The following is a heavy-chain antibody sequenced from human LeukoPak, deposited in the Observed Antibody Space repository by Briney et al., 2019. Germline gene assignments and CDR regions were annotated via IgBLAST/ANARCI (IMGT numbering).Heavy chain of an antibody. Sequence: GGSLRLSCAASGFTFSSYWMSWVRQAPGKGLEWVANIKQDGREKYYVDSVKGRFTISRDNAKNSLYLQMNSPRAEDTAVYYCARDLYYYDSSGYGGYYYYYGMDVWGQGTTVTVSS. J-gene: IGHJ6*02. CDR2: IKQDGREK. D-gene: IGHD3-22*01. V-gene: IGHV3-7*01. CDR3: ARDLYYYDSSGYGGYYYYYGMDV. CDR1: GFTFSSYW.